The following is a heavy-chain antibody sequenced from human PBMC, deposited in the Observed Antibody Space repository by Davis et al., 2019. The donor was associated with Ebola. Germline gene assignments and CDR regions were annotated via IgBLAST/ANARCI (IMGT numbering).Heavy chain of an antibody. D-gene: IGHD2-2*01. V-gene: IGHV1-46*01. CDR3: ARYQGVTPTDY. CDR1: GYTFTSYY. CDR2: INPSGGST. Sequence: AASVKVSCKASGYTFTSYYMHWVRQAPGQGLEWMGIINPSGGSTNYAQKLQGRVTMTTDTSTSTAYMELRSLSSDDTAVYYCARYQGVTPTDYWGQGTLVTVSS. J-gene: IGHJ4*02.